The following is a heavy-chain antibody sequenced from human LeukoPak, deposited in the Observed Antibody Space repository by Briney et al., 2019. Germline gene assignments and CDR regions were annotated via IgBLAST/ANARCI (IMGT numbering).Heavy chain of an antibody. CDR2: ISSSGSTI. V-gene: IGHV3-11*04. J-gene: IGHJ3*02. Sequence: GGSLRLSCAASGFTFDDYGMSWVRQAPGKGLEWVSYISSSGSTIYYADSVKGRFTISRDNAKNSLYLQMNSLRAEDTAVYYCARVYYGSGTSPGGAFDIWGQGTMVTVSS. D-gene: IGHD3-10*01. CDR1: GFTFDDYG. CDR3: ARVYYGSGTSPGGAFDI.